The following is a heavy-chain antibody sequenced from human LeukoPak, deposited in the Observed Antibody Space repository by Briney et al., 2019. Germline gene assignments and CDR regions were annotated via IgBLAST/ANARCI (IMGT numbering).Heavy chain of an antibody. CDR2: FDPEDGET. CDR1: GHTLTELS. D-gene: IGHD6-19*01. V-gene: IGHV1-24*01. J-gene: IGHJ4*02. CDR3: ATSHDTAVAYDGYFDY. Sequence: ASVNVSCKVSGHTLTELSMHWVRQAPGKGLEWMGGFDPEDGETIYAQKFQGRVTMTEDTSTDTAYMELSSLRSEDTAVYYCATSHDTAVAYDGYFDYWGQGTLVTVSS.